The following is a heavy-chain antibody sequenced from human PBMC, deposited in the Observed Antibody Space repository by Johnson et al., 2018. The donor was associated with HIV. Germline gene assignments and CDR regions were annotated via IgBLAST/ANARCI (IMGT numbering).Heavy chain of an antibody. CDR3: AKDQGWFGEFMNAFDI. Sequence: VQLVEYGGGLIQPGGSLRLSCAASGFTVSSNYMSWVRQAPGKGLEWVSVIYSGGSTYYADSVKGRFTISRDNSKNTVYLQMNSLRAEDTAVYYCAKDQGWFGEFMNAFDIWGQGTMVTVSS. D-gene: IGHD3-10*01. J-gene: IGHJ3*02. CDR2: IYSGGST. V-gene: IGHV3-66*03. CDR1: GFTVSSNY.